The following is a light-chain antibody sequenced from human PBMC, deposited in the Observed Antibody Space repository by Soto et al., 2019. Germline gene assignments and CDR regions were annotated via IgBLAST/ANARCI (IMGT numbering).Light chain of an antibody. V-gene: IGLV2-14*01. Sequence: QSALTQPASVSGSPGQSITISCTGTSSDVGAYNYVSWYQQRPGNAPKLIIHEVSNRASGVSNRFSASKSGNTATLTSSGLQAEDEADYYCNSHGSSRVFGGGTKLTVL. J-gene: IGLJ2*01. CDR1: SSDVGAYNY. CDR3: NSHGSSRV. CDR2: EVS.